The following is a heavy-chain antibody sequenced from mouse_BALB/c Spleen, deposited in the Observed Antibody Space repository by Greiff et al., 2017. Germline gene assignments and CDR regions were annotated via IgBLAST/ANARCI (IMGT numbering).Heavy chain of an antibody. V-gene: IGHV5-17*02. D-gene: IGHD1-1*01. CDR2: ISSGSSTI. Sequence: DVKLVESGGGLVQPGGSRKLSCAASGFTFSSFGMHWVRQAPEKGLEWVAYISSGSSTIYYADTVKGRFTISRDNPKNTLFLQMTSLRSEDTAMYYCARTDYYGSSYWYFDVWGAGTTVTVSS. J-gene: IGHJ1*01. CDR1: GFTFSSFG. CDR3: ARTDYYGSSYWYFDV.